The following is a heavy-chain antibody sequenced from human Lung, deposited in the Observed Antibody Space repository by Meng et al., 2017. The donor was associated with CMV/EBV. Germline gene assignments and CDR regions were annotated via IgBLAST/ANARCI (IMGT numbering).Heavy chain of an antibody. Sequence: LPVSGPAPVKPSPPLSLTCTVSGGSISSGDYYWSWFRQHPGKGVEWIGYIYYSGSTYYNPSLKSRVTISVDTSKNQFSLKLSSVTAADTAVYYCARALDTAMVTFDYWGQGTLVTVSS. CDR3: ARALDTAMVTFDY. V-gene: IGHV4-30-4*08. CDR1: GGSISSGDYY. CDR2: IYYSGST. J-gene: IGHJ4*02. D-gene: IGHD5-18*01.